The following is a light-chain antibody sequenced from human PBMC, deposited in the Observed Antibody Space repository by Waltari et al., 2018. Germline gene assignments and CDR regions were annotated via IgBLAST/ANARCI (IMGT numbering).Light chain of an antibody. CDR1: RSNIGAGYD. Sequence: QSVLTQPPSVSGAPGQRVTISCTGSRSNIGAGYDVQWYQHLPGTAPKVLIYGDSRRPSGVPARFSGSKSGSSASLAITGLQAEDEADYYCQSFDRSLNGVVFGGGTKLTVL. CDR2: GDS. CDR3: QSFDRSLNGVV. J-gene: IGLJ2*01. V-gene: IGLV1-40*01.